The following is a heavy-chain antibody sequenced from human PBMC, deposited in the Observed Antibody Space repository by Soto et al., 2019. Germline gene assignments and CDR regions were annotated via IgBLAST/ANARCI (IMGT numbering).Heavy chain of an antibody. CDR1: GGSFSGYY. CDR2: INHSGST. J-gene: IGHJ4*02. V-gene: IGHV4-34*01. Sequence: LSLTCAVYGGSFSGYYWSWIRQPPGKGLEWIGEINHSGSTNYNPSLKSRVTISVDTSKNQFSLKLSSVTAADTAVYYCARGFQYGSNYWGQGTLVTVSS. CDR3: ARGFQYGSNY. D-gene: IGHD3-10*01.